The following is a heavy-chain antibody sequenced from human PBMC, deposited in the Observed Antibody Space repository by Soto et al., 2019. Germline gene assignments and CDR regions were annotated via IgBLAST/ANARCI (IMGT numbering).Heavy chain of an antibody. Sequence: SETLSLTCTVSGGSISSGDYYWSWIRQPPGKGLEWIAYVYYSGSVMYNPSLKNRVTISVDTAKNQVVLKLNSVTAADTAFYYCARRVLFYYYGMDVWGQGTTVTVSS. CDR2: VYYSGSV. D-gene: IGHD3-3*01. CDR1: GGSISSGDYY. V-gene: IGHV4-61*08. J-gene: IGHJ6*02. CDR3: ARRVLFYYYGMDV.